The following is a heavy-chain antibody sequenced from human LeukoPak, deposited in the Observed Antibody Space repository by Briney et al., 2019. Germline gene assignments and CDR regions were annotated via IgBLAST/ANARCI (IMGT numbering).Heavy chain of an antibody. D-gene: IGHD2-2*01. V-gene: IGHV3-48*01. CDR1: GFIVSRYS. CDR3: ARAYCSSITCFE. CDR2: ISTSYSGI. J-gene: IGHJ4*02. Sequence: GGSLRLSCAASGFIVSRYSMTWVRQAPGKGLEWVSSISTSYSGIYYADSVKGRFTISRDNAKNSLYLQMDSLRADDTAVYYCARAYCSSITCFEWGQGSLVTVSS.